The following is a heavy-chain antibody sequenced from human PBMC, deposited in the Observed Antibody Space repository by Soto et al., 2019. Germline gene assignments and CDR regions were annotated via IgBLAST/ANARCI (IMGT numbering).Heavy chain of an antibody. D-gene: IGHD2-8*01. Sequence: ASVKVSCKASGYTFTGYYMHWVRQAPGQGLEWMGWINPNSGGTNYAQKFQGWVTMTRDTSISTAYMELSRLRSDDTAVYYCARDGRHCTNGVCVNWFDPWGQGTLVTVSS. CDR3: ARDGRHCTNGVCVNWFDP. V-gene: IGHV1-2*04. CDR1: GYTFTGYY. CDR2: INPNSGGT. J-gene: IGHJ5*02.